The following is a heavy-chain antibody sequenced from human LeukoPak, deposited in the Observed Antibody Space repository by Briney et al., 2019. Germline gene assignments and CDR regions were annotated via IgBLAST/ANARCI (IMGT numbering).Heavy chain of an antibody. CDR2: INPSGGST. CDR1: GFTFTNAF. CDR3: ARGTTDAY. V-gene: IGHV1-46*01. J-gene: IGHJ4*02. D-gene: IGHD1-1*01. Sequence: ASVKVSCKASGFTFTNAFLHWVRQAPGQGLEWMGVINPSGGSTRYAQKFQGGVTMTGDPSTRTVYMELSSLTSDDTAVYYCARGTTDAYWGQGTPVTVSS.